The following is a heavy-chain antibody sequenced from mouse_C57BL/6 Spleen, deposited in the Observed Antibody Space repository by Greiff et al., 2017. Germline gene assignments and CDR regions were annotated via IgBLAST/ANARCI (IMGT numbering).Heavy chain of an antibody. CDR1: GYTFTSYW. Sequence: QVQLQQPGTELVKPGASVKLSCKASGYTFTSYWMNWVKQRPGQGLEWIGNINPSNGGTNYNEKFKSKATLTVDKSSSTAYMQLSSLTSEDSAVYYCARSGWLLRCFDYWGQGTTLTVSS. CDR2: INPSNGGT. CDR3: ARSGWLLRCFDY. D-gene: IGHD2-3*01. J-gene: IGHJ2*01. V-gene: IGHV1-53*01.